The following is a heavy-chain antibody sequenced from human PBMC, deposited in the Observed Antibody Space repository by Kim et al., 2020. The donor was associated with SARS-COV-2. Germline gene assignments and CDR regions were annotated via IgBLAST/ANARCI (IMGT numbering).Heavy chain of an antibody. CDR1: GFIFDTYW. J-gene: IGHJ5*02. CDR3: TRDPAYSYAYTWFDP. D-gene: IGHD5-18*01. CDR2: INIDGSST. Sequence: GGSLRLSCAASGFIFDTYWMHWVRQAPGKGLLWVSRINIDGSSTSYSDSVKCRFTISRDNSKNTLYLQMNSLSAEDTAVYYCTRDPAYSYAYTWFDPWG. V-gene: IGHV3-74*01.